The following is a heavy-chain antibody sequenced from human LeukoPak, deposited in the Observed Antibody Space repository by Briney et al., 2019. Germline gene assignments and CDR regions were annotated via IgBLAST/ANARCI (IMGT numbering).Heavy chain of an antibody. CDR3: ARADDYGREDY. D-gene: IGHD4-17*01. V-gene: IGHV3-53*01. Sequence: PGGSLRLSCAASGFTVSSNYMSWVRPAPGKGLEWVSVIYSGGSTYYADSVKGRFTISRDNSKNTLYLQMNSLRAEDTAVYYCARADDYGREDYWGQGTLVTVSS. J-gene: IGHJ4*02. CDR1: GFTVSSNY. CDR2: IYSGGST.